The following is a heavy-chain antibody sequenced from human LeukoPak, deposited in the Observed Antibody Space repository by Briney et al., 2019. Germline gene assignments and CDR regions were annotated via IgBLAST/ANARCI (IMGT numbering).Heavy chain of an antibody. J-gene: IGHJ4*02. CDR2: ISPSGRSI. V-gene: IGHV3-21*01. Sequence: GGSLRLSCAASGFTFSDYNMNWVRQTPGRGLEWVSSISPSGRSISYADSVKGRFTISRDNAKNSLYLQMSSLRAEGTAVYYCASFRTGYSYYFDYWGQGILVTVSS. CDR3: ASFRTGYSYYFDY. D-gene: IGHD3/OR15-3a*01. CDR1: GFTFSDYN.